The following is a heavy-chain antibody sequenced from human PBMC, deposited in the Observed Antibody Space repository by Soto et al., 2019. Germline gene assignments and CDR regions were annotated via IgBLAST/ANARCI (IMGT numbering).Heavy chain of an antibody. CDR1: GGFISTYF. Sequence: PSETLSLTCTVSGGFISTYFWSWIRQVPGKGPEWIGYIFYNGTTNYNPSLKSRVTMSVDTSKNQFSLKLNSVTAADTAVYYCASSPPPIRFFVLWFDPWRPGSQVPAS. CDR2: IFYNGTT. D-gene: IGHD3-3*01. J-gene: IGHJ5*02. V-gene: IGHV4-59*01. CDR3: ASSPPPIRFFVLWFDP.